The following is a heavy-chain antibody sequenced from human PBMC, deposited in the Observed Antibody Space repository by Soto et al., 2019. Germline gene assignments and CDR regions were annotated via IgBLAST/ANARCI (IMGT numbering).Heavy chain of an antibody. CDR3: ARGGRGYVFWSGPSASFDY. D-gene: IGHD3-3*01. CDR2: ISSNGGST. J-gene: IGHJ4*02. Sequence: EVQLVESGEGLVQPGGSLRLSCAASGFTFSSYAMHWVRQAPGKGLEYVSAISSNGGSTYYADSVKGRFTISRDNSKNKLYLEMGSLRAEDRAVYYCARGGRGYVFWSGPSASFDYWGQGTLVTVSS. CDR1: GFTFSSYA. V-gene: IGHV3-64*02.